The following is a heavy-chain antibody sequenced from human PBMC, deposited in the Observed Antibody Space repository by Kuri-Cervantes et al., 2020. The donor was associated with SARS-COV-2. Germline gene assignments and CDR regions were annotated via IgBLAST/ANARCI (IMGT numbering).Heavy chain of an antibody. CDR3: ARVSPLVGVTSWNAFDV. J-gene: IGHJ3*01. D-gene: IGHD1-26*01. V-gene: IGHV1-69*06. CDR1: GGTFSTYA. Sequence: SVKVSCKASGGTFSTYAINWVRRAPGQGLEWMGGIIPIFGTANYAQRFQGRVTITADKSTTTAYMELSSLRSEETAIYYCARVSPLVGVTSWNAFDVWGQGTLVTVSS. CDR2: IIPIFGTA.